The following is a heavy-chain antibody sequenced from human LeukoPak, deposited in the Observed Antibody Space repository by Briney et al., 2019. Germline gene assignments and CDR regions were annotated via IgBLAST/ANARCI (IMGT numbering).Heavy chain of an antibody. CDR3: AKDMTYDSSGYFNY. CDR2: VVGGGETT. V-gene: IGHV3-23*01. Sequence: GGFLRLSCAASGFTFSQYTMSWVRQAPGKGLEWVSAVVGGGETTFYADSVKGRFTISRDNSKNSLYLQMNSLRAEDTALYYCAKDMTYDSSGYFNYWGQGTLVTVSS. CDR1: GFTFSQYT. D-gene: IGHD3-22*01. J-gene: IGHJ4*02.